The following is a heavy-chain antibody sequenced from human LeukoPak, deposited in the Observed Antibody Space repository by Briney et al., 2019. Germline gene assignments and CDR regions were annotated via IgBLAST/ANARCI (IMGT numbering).Heavy chain of an antibody. J-gene: IGHJ4*02. Sequence: GGSLRLSCAASGLTVTNNYWNWVRQPPGKGPEWISLIYSNGGTRYADSVKGRFTFSRDNSKNTLYLQMNSLRAEDTAVYYCTYGDYLLTYWGQGTLVSVSP. CDR3: TYGDYLLTY. V-gene: IGHV3-66*01. D-gene: IGHD4-17*01. CDR2: IYSNGGT. CDR1: GLTVTNNY.